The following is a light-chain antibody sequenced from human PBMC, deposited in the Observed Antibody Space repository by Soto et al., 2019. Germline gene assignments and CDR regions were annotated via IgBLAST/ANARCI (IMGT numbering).Light chain of an antibody. CDR1: NIGSKS. CDR3: QVWDSSSDHVV. V-gene: IGLV3-21*04. J-gene: IGLJ2*01. Sequence: SYELTQPPSVSVAPGKTARITWGGNNIGSKSVHWYQQKPGQAPVLVIYYDSDRPSGIPERFSGSNSGNTATLTISRVEAGDKADYYCQVWDSSSDHVVFGGGTKLTVL. CDR2: YDS.